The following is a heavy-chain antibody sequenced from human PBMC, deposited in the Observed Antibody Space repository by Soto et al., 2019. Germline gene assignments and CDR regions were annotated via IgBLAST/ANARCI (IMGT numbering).Heavy chain of an antibody. CDR3: AKNPLGIYAFDI. V-gene: IGHV3-23*01. CDR2: ISGSGGST. D-gene: IGHD7-27*01. J-gene: IGHJ3*02. Sequence: GGSLRLSCAASGFTFSSYAMSWVRQAPGKGLEWVSAISGSGGSTYYADSVKGRFTISRDNSKNTRYLQMNSLRAEDTAVYYCAKNPLGIYAFDIWGQGTMVTVSS. CDR1: GFTFSSYA.